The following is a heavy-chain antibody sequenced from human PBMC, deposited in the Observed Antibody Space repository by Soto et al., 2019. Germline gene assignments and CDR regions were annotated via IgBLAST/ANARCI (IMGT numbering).Heavy chain of an antibody. D-gene: IGHD6-19*01. V-gene: IGHV3-30*18. CDR3: AKDRRYSSGSFDY. CDR1: GFTFSSYG. CDR2: ISYDGSNK. J-gene: IGHJ4*02. Sequence: LRLSCAASGFTFSSYGMHWVRQAPGKGLEWVAVISYDGSNKYYADSVKGRFTISRDNSKNTLYLQMNSLRAEDTAVYYCAKDRRYSSGSFDYWGQGTLVTVSS.